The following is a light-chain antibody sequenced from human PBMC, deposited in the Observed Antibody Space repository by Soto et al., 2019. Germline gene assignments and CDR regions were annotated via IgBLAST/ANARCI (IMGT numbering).Light chain of an antibody. CDR3: QKYNTAPQT. V-gene: IGKV1-27*01. CDR2: ASS. Sequence: DIQMTQSPSSLSASVGDRVTITCRASQGIIDYVAWFQQKPGKAPKLLIYASSTLQSGVTSLFSGSGSGTDFTLTISTLQPEDVATYYCQKYNTAPQTFGQGTKLEIQ. CDR1: QGIIDY. J-gene: IGKJ1*01.